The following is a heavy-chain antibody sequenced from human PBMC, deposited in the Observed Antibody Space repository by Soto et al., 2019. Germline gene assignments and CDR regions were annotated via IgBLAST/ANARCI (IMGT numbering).Heavy chain of an antibody. CDR3: ARDYYGSSGYYRRPQYFQH. Sequence: EVQLLESGGGLVQPGGSLRLSCAASGFTFSSYAMSWVRQAPGKGLEWVSAISGSGGSTYYADSVKGRFTISRDNSENTLYLQMNSVRAEDTAVYYCARDYYGSSGYYRRPQYFQHWGQGTLVTVSS. D-gene: IGHD3-22*01. J-gene: IGHJ1*01. CDR1: GFTFSSYA. V-gene: IGHV3-23*01. CDR2: ISGSGGST.